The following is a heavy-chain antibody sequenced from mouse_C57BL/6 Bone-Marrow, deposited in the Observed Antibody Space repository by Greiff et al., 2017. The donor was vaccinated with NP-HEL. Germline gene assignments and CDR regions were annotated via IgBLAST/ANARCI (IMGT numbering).Heavy chain of an antibody. D-gene: IGHD2-3*01. CDR2: IDPENGDT. CDR1: GFNIKDDY. Sequence: EVQLQQSGAELVRPGASVKLSCTASGFNIKDDYMHWVKQRPEQGLEWIGWIDPENGDTEYASKFQGKATITADTSSNTAYLQLSSLTSEDTAVYYGTGGIYDGYWGFYYAMDYWGQGTSVTGSS. V-gene: IGHV14-4*01. CDR3: TGGIYDGYWGFYYAMDY. J-gene: IGHJ4*01.